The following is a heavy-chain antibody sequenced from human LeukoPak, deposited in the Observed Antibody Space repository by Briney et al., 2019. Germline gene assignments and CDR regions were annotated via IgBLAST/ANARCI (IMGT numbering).Heavy chain of an antibody. Sequence: SVKVSCKASGGTFSSYAISWVRQAPGQGLEWMGRIIPILGIANYAQKFQGRVTIAADKSTSTAYMELSSLRSEDTAVYYCARDSAVAARPFYAFDIWGQGTMVTVSS. CDR1: GGTFSSYA. V-gene: IGHV1-69*04. CDR3: ARDSAVAARPFYAFDI. J-gene: IGHJ3*02. CDR2: IIPILGIA. D-gene: IGHD6-6*01.